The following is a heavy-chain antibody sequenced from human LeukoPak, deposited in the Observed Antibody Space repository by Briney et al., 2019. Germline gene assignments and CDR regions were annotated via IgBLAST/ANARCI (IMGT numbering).Heavy chain of an antibody. V-gene: IGHV3-30*02. D-gene: IGHD2-8*01. CDR1: GFTFSTFG. Sequence: HPGGSLRLSCTASGFTFSTFGMHWVRQAPGKGLEWVAFIRSDGSNKYNADSVKGRFTISRDNSKNTLYLQMNSLRDEDTAVYYCAKDRSNGAFDYWGQGTLV. CDR3: AKDRSNGAFDY. J-gene: IGHJ4*02. CDR2: IRSDGSNK.